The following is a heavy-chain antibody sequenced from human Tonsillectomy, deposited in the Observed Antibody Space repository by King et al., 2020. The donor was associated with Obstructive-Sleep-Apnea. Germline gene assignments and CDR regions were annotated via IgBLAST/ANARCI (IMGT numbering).Heavy chain of an antibody. J-gene: IGHJ4*02. Sequence: QLVQSGAEGKKPGASVKVSCKASGYTFTGYYIHWGRQAPGQGLEWMGWVNPNSGGTNYAQNFLGRVTMTRDTSISTAYTGLSRLRSDDTAVFYCARVEWFGELSDYWGQGTLVTVSS. CDR2: VNPNSGGT. CDR1: GYTFTGYY. CDR3: ARVEWFGELSDY. V-gene: IGHV1-2*02. D-gene: IGHD3-10*01.